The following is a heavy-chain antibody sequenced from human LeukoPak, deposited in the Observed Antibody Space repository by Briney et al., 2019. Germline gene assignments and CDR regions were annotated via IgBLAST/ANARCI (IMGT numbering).Heavy chain of an antibody. CDR3: ASINYETFDY. V-gene: IGHV4-59*04. J-gene: IGHJ4*02. CDR1: GGSISSYY. CDR2: IYHSGST. Sequence: SETLSLTCTVSGGSISSYYWSWIRQPPGKGLEWIGSIYHSGSTYYNPSLKSRVTISVDTSKNQFSLKLSSVTAADTAVYYCASINYETFDYWGQGTLVTVSS. D-gene: IGHD3-3*01.